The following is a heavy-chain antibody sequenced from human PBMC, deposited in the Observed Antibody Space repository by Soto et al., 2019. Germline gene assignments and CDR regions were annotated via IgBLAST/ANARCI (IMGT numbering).Heavy chain of an antibody. Sequence: PSETLSLTCAFYVVSFSGYYWSWIRQPPGKGLEWIGEINHSGSTNYNPSLKSRVTISVDTSKNQFSLKLSSVTAAETAVYYCARAPRYYYDSSRYTTTIYYFEYWGQGTLVIVSS. J-gene: IGHJ4*02. CDR1: VVSFSGYY. CDR2: INHSGST. V-gene: IGHV4-34*01. D-gene: IGHD3-22*01. CDR3: ARAPRYYYDSSRYTTTIYYFEY.